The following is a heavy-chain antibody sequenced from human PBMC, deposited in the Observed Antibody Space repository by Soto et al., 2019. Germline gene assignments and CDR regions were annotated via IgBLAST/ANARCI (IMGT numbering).Heavy chain of an antibody. CDR1: GGSISSYY. Sequence: QVQLQESGPGLVKPSETLSLTCTVSGGSISSYYWSWIRQPPGKGLEWIGYVYYSGNTYYNPSLKSRVSISVDTSKNQFSLKLSSVTAADTAVYYCAREGGGYYSADYWGQGTLVTFSS. V-gene: IGHV4-59*01. J-gene: IGHJ4*02. D-gene: IGHD1-26*01. CDR3: AREGGGYYSADY. CDR2: VYYSGNT.